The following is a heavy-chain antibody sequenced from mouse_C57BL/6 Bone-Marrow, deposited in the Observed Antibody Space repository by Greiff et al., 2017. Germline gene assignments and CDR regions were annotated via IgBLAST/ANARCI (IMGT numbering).Heavy chain of an antibody. CDR1: GYTFTSYG. J-gene: IGHJ2*01. V-gene: IGHV1-58*01. Sequence: EVQLQQSGAELVRPGSSVKMSCKTSGYTFTSYGINWVKQRPGQGLEWIGYIYIGNDYTEYNEKFKGKATLTSDTSSSTAYMQLSSLTSEDSAIYFCARTHLDYWGQGTTLTVSS. CDR2: IYIGNDYT. CDR3: ARTHLDY.